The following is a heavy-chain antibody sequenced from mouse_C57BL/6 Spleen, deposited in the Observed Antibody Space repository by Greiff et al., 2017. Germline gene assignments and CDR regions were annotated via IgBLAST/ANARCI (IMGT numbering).Heavy chain of an antibody. CDR3: ASYSNHWDFDV. V-gene: IGHV1-50*01. CDR1: GYTFTSYW. D-gene: IGHD2-5*01. J-gene: IGHJ1*03. CDR2: IDPSDSYT. Sequence: VQLQQPGAELVKPGASVKLSCKASGYTFTSYWMQWVKQRPGQGLEWIGEIDPSDSYTNYNQKFKGKARLTVDTSSSTAYMQLSSLTSEDSAGYYCASYSNHWDFDVWGTGTTVTVSS.